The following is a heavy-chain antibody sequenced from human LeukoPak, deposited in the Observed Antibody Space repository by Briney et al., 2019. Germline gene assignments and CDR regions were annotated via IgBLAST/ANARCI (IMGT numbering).Heavy chain of an antibody. D-gene: IGHD6-13*01. CDR2: ISWNSGSI. CDR3: AKATDLSSSYSD. Sequence: PGSSLRLSCAASGFTFDDYAMHWVRQAPGEGLEWVSGISWNSGSIGYADSVKGRFTISRDNAKNSLYLQMNSLRAEDTALYYCAKATDLSSSYSDWGQGTLVTVSS. V-gene: IGHV3-9*01. CDR1: GFTFDDYA. J-gene: IGHJ4*02.